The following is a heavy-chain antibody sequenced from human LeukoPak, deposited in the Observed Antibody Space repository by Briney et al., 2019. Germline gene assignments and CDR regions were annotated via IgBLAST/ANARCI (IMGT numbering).Heavy chain of an antibody. CDR1: GFTFSSYS. V-gene: IGHV3-21*01. D-gene: IGHD3-22*01. CDR2: ISSNNNHI. Sequence: GGSLRLSCAASGFTFSSYSMNWVRRAPGKGLEWVSSISSNNNHIYYADSVRGRFTISRDNAKNSLYLQMNSLRAEDTAVYYCARGQGDSSGYCLDYWGQGTLVTVSS. CDR3: ARGQGDSSGYCLDY. J-gene: IGHJ4*02.